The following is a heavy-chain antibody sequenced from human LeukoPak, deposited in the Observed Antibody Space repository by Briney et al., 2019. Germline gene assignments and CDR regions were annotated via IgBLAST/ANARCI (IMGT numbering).Heavy chain of an antibody. D-gene: IGHD6-13*01. CDR1: GFSFSDYA. Sequence: GGSLRLSRAASGFSFSDYAMHWVRQAPGKGLEWVAVLSYDGSNKYYADSVKGRFTISRDNSKNTLYLQMNSLRAEDTAVYYCARAESLAAAGTGYFDYWGQGTLVTVSS. J-gene: IGHJ4*02. CDR3: ARAESLAAAGTGYFDY. V-gene: IGHV3-30-3*01. CDR2: LSYDGSNK.